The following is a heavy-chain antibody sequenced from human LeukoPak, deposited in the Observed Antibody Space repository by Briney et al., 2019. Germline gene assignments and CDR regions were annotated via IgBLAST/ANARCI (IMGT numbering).Heavy chain of an antibody. CDR3: ARGRDVLRYRYFDL. V-gene: IGHV4-61*02. D-gene: IGHD3-9*01. CDR1: GDSISGGSYY. Sequence: SETLSLTCTVSGDSISGGSYYWNWIRQPAGKGLEWIGRIYTRGSTNYNPSLKSRVFISLDTSKRQLSLNLTSVTAADTAMYYCARGRDVLRYRYFDLWGRGTLVTVSS. J-gene: IGHJ2*01. CDR2: IYTRGST.